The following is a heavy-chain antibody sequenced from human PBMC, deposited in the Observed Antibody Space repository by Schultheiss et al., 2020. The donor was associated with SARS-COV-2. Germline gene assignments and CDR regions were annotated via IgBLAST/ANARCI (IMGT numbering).Heavy chain of an antibody. CDR2: IYYSGST. V-gene: IGHV4-31*03. Sequence: SETLSLTCTVSGGSISSSSYYWGWIRQHPGKGLEWIGYIYYSGSTYYNPSLKSRVTISVDTSKNQFSLKLSSVTAADTAVYYCARVAYPYHYMDVWGKGTTVTVSS. CDR1: GGSISSSSYY. J-gene: IGHJ6*03. CDR3: ARVAYPYHYMDV.